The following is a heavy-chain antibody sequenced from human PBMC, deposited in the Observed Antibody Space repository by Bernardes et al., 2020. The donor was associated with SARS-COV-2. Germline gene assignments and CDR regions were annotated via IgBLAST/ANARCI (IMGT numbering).Heavy chain of an antibody. CDR3: GRVIGYSYGGGWFDP. CDR1: GYTFTSYG. CDR2: ISGDEGNT. Sequence: ASVKVSCKASGYTFTSYGISWVRQAPGQGLEWMGWISGDEGNTNYAHKFHGRVTMTTDTSTSTAHMELRSLRSDDPAVYYCGRVIGYSYGGGWFDPWGQGTLVTVSS. D-gene: IGHD5-12*01. V-gene: IGHV1-18*01. J-gene: IGHJ5*02.